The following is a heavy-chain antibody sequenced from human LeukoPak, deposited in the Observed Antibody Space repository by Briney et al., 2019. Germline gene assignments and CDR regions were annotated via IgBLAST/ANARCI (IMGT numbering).Heavy chain of an antibody. CDR1: GFTFSNYG. J-gene: IGHJ6*03. CDR3: AKDWRRIVVVGPITRHGNYMDV. D-gene: IGHD2-15*01. V-gene: IGHV3-21*01. CDR2: ISGTGTGT. Sequence: GGSLRLSCAASGFTFSNYGITWVRQAPGRGLEWVSVISGTGTGTYYADSVKGRFTISRDNAKNSLYLQMNSLRAEDTAVYYCAKDWRRIVVVGPITRHGNYMDVWGKGTTVTISS.